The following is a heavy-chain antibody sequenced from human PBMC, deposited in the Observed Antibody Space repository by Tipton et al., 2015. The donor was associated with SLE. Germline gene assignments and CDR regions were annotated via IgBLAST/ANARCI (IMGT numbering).Heavy chain of an antibody. D-gene: IGHD5-18*01. CDR2: VHYSGSS. J-gene: IGHJ5*02. CDR3: ARGRGGYRLRDWFDP. V-gene: IGHV4-39*07. CDR1: GGSISSDCYH. Sequence: LRLSCTVSGGSISSDCYHWSWIRQPAGKGLEWIGSVHYSGSSYNNPSLKSRVTMSVDMSKNQVSLKLSSVTAADTAVYYCARGRGGYRLRDWFDPWGQGTLVTVSS.